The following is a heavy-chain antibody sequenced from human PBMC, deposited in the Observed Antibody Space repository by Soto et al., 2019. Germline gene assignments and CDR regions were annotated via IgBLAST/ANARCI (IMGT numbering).Heavy chain of an antibody. J-gene: IGHJ4*02. V-gene: IGHV3-23*01. CDR1: GFNFNPLA. CDR3: AKPYGPLAFDY. CDR2: MKATDGTK. Sequence: EVQLLESGGGLVQPGGSLRLSCAASGFNFNPLALTWVRQAPGKGLEWVSTMKATDGTKYYEDYVKGRFTISRESSTNTMYLQMNSLRVEDTAVYYCAKPYGPLAFDYWGQGTLVTVSS. D-gene: IGHD3-10*01.